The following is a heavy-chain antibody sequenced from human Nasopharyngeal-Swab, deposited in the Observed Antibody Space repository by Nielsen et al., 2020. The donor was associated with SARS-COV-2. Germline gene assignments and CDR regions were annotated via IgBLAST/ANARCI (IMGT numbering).Heavy chain of an antibody. CDR3: ARGAAAGASRYYYYGMDV. V-gene: IGHV5-51*01. D-gene: IGHD6-13*01. Sequence: GESLKISCQGSGYSFSTYWIAWVRQMPGKGLEWMGIIYPGDSDTRYSPSFQGQVTISADKSISTAYLQLGSLEASDTALYYCARGAAAGASRYYYYGMDVWGQGTTVTVSS. J-gene: IGHJ6*02. CDR2: IYPGDSDT. CDR1: GYSFSTYW.